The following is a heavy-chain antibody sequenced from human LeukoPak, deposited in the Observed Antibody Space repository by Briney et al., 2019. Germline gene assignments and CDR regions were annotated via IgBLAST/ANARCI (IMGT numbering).Heavy chain of an antibody. CDR1: GFTFNSYW. Sequence: GGSLRLSCAASGFTFNSYWMNWVRHAPGKGLVWVSRINTDGSCTRYADSVKGRFAISRDNAKNTLYLQMNSLRAEDTAVYYCARNLGSDYAMDVWGKGTTVTVSS. V-gene: IGHV3-74*01. CDR3: ARNLGSDYAMDV. CDR2: INTDGSCT. D-gene: IGHD6-6*01. J-gene: IGHJ6*04.